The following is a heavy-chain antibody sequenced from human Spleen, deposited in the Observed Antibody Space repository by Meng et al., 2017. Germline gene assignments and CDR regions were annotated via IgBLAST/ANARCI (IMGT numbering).Heavy chain of an antibody. CDR1: GGSISSSNW. CDR3: ASGPRGPDQMYYFDY. D-gene: IGHD1-14*01. Sequence: QVRLHASGPGLVKPSGTLSLTCAVSGGSISSSNWWSWVRQPPGKGLEWIGEIYHSGSTNYNPSLKSRVTISVDKSKNQFSLKLSSVTAADTAVYYCASGPRGPDQMYYFDYWGQGTLVTVSS. CDR2: IYHSGST. V-gene: IGHV4-4*02. J-gene: IGHJ4*02.